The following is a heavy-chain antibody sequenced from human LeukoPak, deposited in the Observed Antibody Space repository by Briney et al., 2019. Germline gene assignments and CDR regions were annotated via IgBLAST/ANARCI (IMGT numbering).Heavy chain of an antibody. CDR2: ISPSGST. V-gene: IGHV4-61*02. CDR1: GGSINGGNYY. Sequence: SETLSLTCTVSGGSINGGNYYWTWLRQPAGKGLEWIGRISPSGSTNHNPSLTSRVSMSVDTSKNQFSLKLSSVTAADTAVYYCARVSSSWYQDWYFDLWGRGTLVTVSS. D-gene: IGHD6-13*01. J-gene: IGHJ2*01. CDR3: ARVSSSWYQDWYFDL.